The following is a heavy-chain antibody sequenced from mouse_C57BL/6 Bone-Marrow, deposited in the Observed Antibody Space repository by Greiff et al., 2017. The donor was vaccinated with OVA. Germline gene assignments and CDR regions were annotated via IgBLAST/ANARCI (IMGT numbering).Heavy chain of an antibody. CDR1: GYTFTDYE. CDR2: IDPETGGT. D-gene: IGHD1-3*01. Sequence: QVQLKESGAELVRPGASVTLSCKASGYTFTDYEMHWVKQTPVHGLEWIGAIDPETGGTAYNQKFKGKAILTADKSSSTAYMELRSLTSEDSAVYYCLYRGAMDYWGQGTSVTVSS. CDR3: LYRGAMDY. J-gene: IGHJ4*01. V-gene: IGHV1-15*01.